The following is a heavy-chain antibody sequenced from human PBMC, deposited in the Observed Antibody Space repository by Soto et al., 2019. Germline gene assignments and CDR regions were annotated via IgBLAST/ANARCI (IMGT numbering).Heavy chain of an antibody. D-gene: IGHD3-22*01. CDR2: IIPIFGTA. J-gene: IGHJ5*02. V-gene: IGHV1-69*01. Sequence: QVQLVQSGAEVKKPGSSVKVSCKASGGTFSSYAISWVRQAPGQGLEWMGGIIPIFGTANYAQKFQGRVTITADESTSKAYMDLRGLRSEDTAVYYCARAPGTMILSGGWNWFDPWGQGTLVTVSS. CDR3: ARAPGTMILSGGWNWFDP. CDR1: GGTFSSYA.